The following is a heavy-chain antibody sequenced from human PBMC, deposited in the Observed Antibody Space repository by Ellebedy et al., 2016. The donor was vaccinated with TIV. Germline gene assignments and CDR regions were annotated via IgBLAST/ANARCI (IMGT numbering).Heavy chain of an antibody. CDR2: IYSGGST. Sequence: PGGSLRLSCLDSGSTFSNYAMSWARQAPGKGLEWVSVIYSGGSTYYADSVKGRFTISRDNSKNTLYLHMNSLRAEDTAVYYCASRSYEYYYYGMDVWGQGTTVTVSS. CDR3: ASRSYEYYYYGMDV. J-gene: IGHJ6*02. V-gene: IGHV3-53*01. CDR1: GSTFSNYA. D-gene: IGHD3-16*01.